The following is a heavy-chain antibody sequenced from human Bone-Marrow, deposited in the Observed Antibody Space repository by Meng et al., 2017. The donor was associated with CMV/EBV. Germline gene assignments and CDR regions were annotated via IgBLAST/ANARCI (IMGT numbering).Heavy chain of an antibody. CDR3: ATDLLIATLRNCMDV. D-gene: IGHD2-21*01. CDR2: FGPEDGET. Sequence: ASVKVSCKVSGYTLTELYMHWVLQAPGKGLEWMGGFGPEDGETIYAQKFQGRVTMTENTSTDTAYMELSSMRSEDTAVHYCATDLLIATLRNCMDVWGQGTTVTVSS. CDR1: GYTLTELY. V-gene: IGHV1-24*01. J-gene: IGHJ6*02.